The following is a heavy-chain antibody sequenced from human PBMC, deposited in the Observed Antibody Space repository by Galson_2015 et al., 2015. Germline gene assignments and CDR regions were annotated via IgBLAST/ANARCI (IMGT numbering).Heavy chain of an antibody. Sequence: SVKVSCKASGYTFTSYAMNWVRQAPGQGLEWMGWINTNTGNPTYAQGFTGRFVFSLDTSVSTACLQISSLKAEDTAVYYCARAGALHESNEEDYWGQGTLVTVSS. J-gene: IGHJ4*02. CDR3: ARAGALHESNEEDY. D-gene: IGHD3-10*01. CDR2: INTNTGNP. CDR1: GYTFTSYA. V-gene: IGHV7-4-1*02.